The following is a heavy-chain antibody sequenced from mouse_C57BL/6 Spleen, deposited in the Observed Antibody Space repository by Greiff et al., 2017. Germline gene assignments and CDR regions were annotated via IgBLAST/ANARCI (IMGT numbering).Heavy chain of an antibody. V-gene: IGHV5-4*01. CDR1: GLTFSSYA. J-gene: IGHJ4*01. CDR2: ISDGGSYT. CDR3: ASGFITTAYAMDC. Sequence: VQLVESGGGLVKPGGSLKLSCAASGLTFSSYAMSWVRQTPEKRLEWVATISDGGSYTYYPDNVKGRFTISSDNAKNNLYLQMSHLKSEDTAMYYSASGFITTAYAMDCWGQGTSVTVSS. D-gene: IGHD1-1*01.